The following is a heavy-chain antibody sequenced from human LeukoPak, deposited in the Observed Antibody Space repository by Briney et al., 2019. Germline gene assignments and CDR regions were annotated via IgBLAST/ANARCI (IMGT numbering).Heavy chain of an antibody. CDR2: INHSGST. CDR1: GGSFSGYY. Sequence: SETLSLTCAVYGGSFSGYYWSWIRQPPGKGLEWIGEINHSGSTNYHPSLKSRVTISVDTSKNQFSLKLSSVTAADTAVYYCARDPPGTGGWGQGTLVTVSS. J-gene: IGHJ4*02. CDR3: ARDPPGTGG. V-gene: IGHV4-34*01. D-gene: IGHD3-10*01.